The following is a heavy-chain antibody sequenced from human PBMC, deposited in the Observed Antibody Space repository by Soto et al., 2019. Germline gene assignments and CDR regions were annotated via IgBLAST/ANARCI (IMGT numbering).Heavy chain of an antibody. CDR1: GYTFTDCY. V-gene: IGHV1-2*04. J-gene: IGHJ4*02. CDR3: ARGPHFDWLKIPLLDY. CDR2: INPKSGAT. Sequence: ASVKVSCKASGYTFTDCYIHWLRQAPGQGLEWMGCINPKSGATQYAQNFQDWVTMTRDMSVSTAYMELRRLRSDDTAVYYCARGPHFDWLKIPLLDYWGQGTLVTAPQ. D-gene: IGHD3-9*01.